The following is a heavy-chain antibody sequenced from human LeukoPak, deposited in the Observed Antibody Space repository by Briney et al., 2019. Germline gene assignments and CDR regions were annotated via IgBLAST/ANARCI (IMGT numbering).Heavy chain of an antibody. CDR1: GGSISTYY. CDR2: IDYRGST. J-gene: IGHJ3*02. CDR3: ARSRSGYSYDHAAFEI. V-gene: IGHV4-59*01. Sequence: SSETLSLTCTVSGGSISTYYWSWIRQPPGKGLEWIAYIDYRGSTIYNPSLKSRVTISVDTSRNQSSLKLSSMTAADTAVYYCARSRSGYSYDHAAFEIWGQGTMVTVSS. D-gene: IGHD5-18*01.